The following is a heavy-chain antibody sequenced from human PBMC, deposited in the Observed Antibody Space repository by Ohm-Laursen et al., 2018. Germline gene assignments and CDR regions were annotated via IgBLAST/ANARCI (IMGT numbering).Heavy chain of an antibody. CDR2: ISGSGGST. CDR1: GFTFSSYA. D-gene: IGHD6-13*01. V-gene: IGHV3-23*01. Sequence: SLRLSCAASGFTFSSYAMSWVRQAPGKGLEWVSAISGSGGSTYYADSVKGRFTIYRDNAKSSLYLQMHSLRGDDTAVYYCARDATAGGTLGWGQGTLVTVSS. J-gene: IGHJ4*02. CDR3: ARDATAGGTLG.